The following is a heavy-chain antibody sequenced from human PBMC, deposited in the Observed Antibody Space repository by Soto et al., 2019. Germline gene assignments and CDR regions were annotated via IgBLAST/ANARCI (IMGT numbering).Heavy chain of an antibody. Sequence: GGSLRLSCAASGFPFRIFPMRWVRQAPGKGLEWVVVLSSDGSDTNYADSVKGRFTVSRDNSKNTLYLQMNSLRIEDTAVYYCAREDSTRTDDNYYYYGMDVWGQGTTVTVSS. J-gene: IGHJ6*02. V-gene: IGHV3-30-3*01. CDR3: AREDSTRTDDNYYYYGMDV. CDR2: LSSDGSDT. CDR1: GFPFRIFP. D-gene: IGHD2-2*01.